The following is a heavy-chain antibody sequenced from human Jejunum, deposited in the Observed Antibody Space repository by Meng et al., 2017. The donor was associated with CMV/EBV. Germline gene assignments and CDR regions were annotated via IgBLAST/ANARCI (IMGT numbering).Heavy chain of an antibody. V-gene: IGHV1-18*01. Sequence: QAQLVQCGGEGKKPGASVKVSCKASGYTFTNYGITWVRQAPGQGLERMGWISAYNGNTNYAQTLQGRLTMTTDTSTSTAYMELRSLRSDDTAVYYCARVEVGITSGDYWGQGTLVTVSS. D-gene: IGHD1-26*01. J-gene: IGHJ4*02. CDR2: ISAYNGNT. CDR1: GYTFTNYG. CDR3: ARVEVGITSGDY.